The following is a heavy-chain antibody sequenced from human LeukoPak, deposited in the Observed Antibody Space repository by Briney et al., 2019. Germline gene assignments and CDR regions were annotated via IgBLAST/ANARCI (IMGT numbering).Heavy chain of an antibody. V-gene: IGHV4-30-4*01. D-gene: IGHD2-15*01. CDR2: IYYSGST. Sequence: PSQTLSLTCTVSGGSISSGDYYWSWIRQPPGKGLEWIGYIYYSGSTYYNPSLKSRVTISVDTSKNQFSLKLSSVTTADTAVYYCARDGGGSLYGMDVWGQGTTVTVSS. CDR3: ARDGGGSLYGMDV. J-gene: IGHJ6*02. CDR1: GGSISSGDYY.